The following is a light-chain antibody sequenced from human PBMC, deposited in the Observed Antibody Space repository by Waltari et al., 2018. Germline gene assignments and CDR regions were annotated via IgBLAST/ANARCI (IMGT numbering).Light chain of an antibody. V-gene: IGLV2-14*01. CDR1: SRDVGFYNY. J-gene: IGLJ3*02. CDR2: DVS. CDR3: NSYAGSSSWV. Sequence: QSALTQPASVSGSPGQSITISCTGTSRDVGFYNYVSWYQQHPGKGPKLMVYDVSERPSGVSNRFSGSKSGNTASLTISGLQAEDEADYYCNSYAGSSSWVFGGGTKLTVL.